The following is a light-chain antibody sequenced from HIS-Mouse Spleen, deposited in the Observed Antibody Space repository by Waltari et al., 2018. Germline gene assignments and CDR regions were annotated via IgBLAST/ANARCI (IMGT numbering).Light chain of an antibody. CDR1: QSVSSSY. V-gene: IGKV3-20*01. CDR2: GAS. Sequence: EIVLTQSPGTLSLSPGERATLSCRASQSVSSSYLAWNQQKPGQAPRLLIYGASSRATGIPDRCMGSGSGTDFTLTISRLEPEDFAVYYCQQYGSSPPWTFGQGTKVEIK. J-gene: IGKJ1*01. CDR3: QQYGSSPPWT.